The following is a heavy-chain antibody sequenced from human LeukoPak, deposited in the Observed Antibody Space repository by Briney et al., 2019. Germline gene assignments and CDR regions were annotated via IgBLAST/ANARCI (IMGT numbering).Heavy chain of an antibody. V-gene: IGHV4-4*02. D-gene: IGHD2-15*01. CDR2: IYHSGST. CDR1: GGSISSSNW. CDR3: ARGGGGASSPYYCYGMDV. Sequence: SSETLSLTCAVSGGSISSSNWWSWVRQPPGKGLEWIGEIYHSGSTNYNPSLKSRVTISVDKSKNQFSLKLSSVTAADTAVYYCARGGGGASSPYYCYGMDVWGQGTTVTVSS. J-gene: IGHJ6*02.